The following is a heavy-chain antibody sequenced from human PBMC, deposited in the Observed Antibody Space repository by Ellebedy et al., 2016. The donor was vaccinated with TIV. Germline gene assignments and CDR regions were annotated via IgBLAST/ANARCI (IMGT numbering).Heavy chain of an antibody. Sequence: AVSVKVSCKTSGHTFSRHGLNWVRQAPGQGLEWMGWISTYSGNTKYAQKFQGRVTMTTDTSTGTAYMELRSLTSDDTAVYYCAREADSDALDIWGQGTMVIVSS. D-gene: IGHD2-15*01. CDR2: ISTYSGNT. CDR1: GHTFSRHG. CDR3: AREADSDALDI. J-gene: IGHJ3*02. V-gene: IGHV1-18*01.